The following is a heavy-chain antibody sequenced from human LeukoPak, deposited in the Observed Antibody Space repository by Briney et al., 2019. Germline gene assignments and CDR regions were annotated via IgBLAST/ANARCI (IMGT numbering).Heavy chain of an antibody. CDR2: IYPGDSDT. V-gene: IGHV5-51*01. Sequence: GESLKISCKGSGYSFTNYWIGWVRQMPGKGLEWMGIIYPGDSDTRYSPSFQGQVTISADKSISTAYLQWSSLKASDTAMYYCALNYDILTGSPWAFDIWGQGTMVTVSS. D-gene: IGHD3-9*01. CDR3: ALNYDILTGSPWAFDI. CDR1: GYSFTNYW. J-gene: IGHJ3*02.